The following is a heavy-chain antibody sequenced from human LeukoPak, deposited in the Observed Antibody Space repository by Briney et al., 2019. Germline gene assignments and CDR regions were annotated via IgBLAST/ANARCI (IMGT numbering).Heavy chain of an antibody. CDR1: GFTFSSYS. D-gene: IGHD4-17*01. J-gene: IGHJ4*02. CDR2: ISSSSSYI. CDR3: AYGRRYGDYVFDY. Sequence: KPGGSLRLSCAASGFTFSSYSMNWVRQAPGKGLEWVSSISSSSSYIYYADSVKGRFTISRDNAKNSLYLQMNSLRAEDTAVYYCAYGRRYGDYVFDYWGQGTLVTVSS. V-gene: IGHV3-21*01.